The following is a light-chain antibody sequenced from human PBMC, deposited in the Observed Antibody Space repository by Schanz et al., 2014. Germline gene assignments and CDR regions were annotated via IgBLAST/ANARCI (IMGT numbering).Light chain of an antibody. CDR2: DVS. J-gene: IGLJ3*02. CDR3: CSYAGSSWV. V-gene: IGLV2-11*01. Sequence: QSALTQPRSVSGSPGQSVTISCTGTSSDVGGYNHVSWYQQHPGKAPKLMIYDVSKRPSGVRDRFSGSKSGNTASLPISGLQAEDDADYYCCSYAGSSWVFGGGTKLTVL. CDR1: SSDVGGYNH.